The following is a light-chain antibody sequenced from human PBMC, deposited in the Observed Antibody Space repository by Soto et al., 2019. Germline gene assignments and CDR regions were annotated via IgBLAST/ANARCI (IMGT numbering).Light chain of an antibody. Sequence: DIQMTQSPSSLSASVGDRVTITCRASQSISSYVNWYQQKPGKAPKLLIYAASSLQSGVPSRFSGSGSGTDFTLTISSLQPEDFANYYCQQSYSTPRTFGQGTKVEIK. CDR3: QQSYSTPRT. J-gene: IGKJ1*01. CDR2: AAS. CDR1: QSISSY. V-gene: IGKV1-39*01.